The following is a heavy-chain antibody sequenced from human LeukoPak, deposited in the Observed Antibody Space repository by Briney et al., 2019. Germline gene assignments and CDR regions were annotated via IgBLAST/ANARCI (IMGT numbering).Heavy chain of an antibody. CDR1: GIMFKNYW. D-gene: IGHD2-15*01. Sequence: GGSLRLSCEASGIMFKNYWMSRVRQAPGKGLEWVANIKEDGSEKNYVDSVEGRFTISRDNARNSLYLQMNSLRAEDTAVYYCARRGWQFDSWGQGTLVAVSS. V-gene: IGHV3-7*01. J-gene: IGHJ4*02. CDR3: ARRGWQFDS. CDR2: IKEDGSEK.